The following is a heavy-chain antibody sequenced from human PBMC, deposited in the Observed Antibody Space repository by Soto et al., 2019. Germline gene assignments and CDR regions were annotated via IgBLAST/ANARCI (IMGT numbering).Heavy chain of an antibody. Sequence: GGSLRLSCAASGFTFSSYAMHWVRQAPGKGLEWVAVISHDGSNKYYADSVKGRFTISRDNSKNTLYLQMNSLRAEDTAVYYCARDVWDPGRCYFDYWGQGTLVSVSS. CDR3: ARDVWDPGRCYFDY. J-gene: IGHJ4*02. D-gene: IGHD1-26*01. CDR2: ISHDGSNK. CDR1: GFTFSSYA. V-gene: IGHV3-30-3*01.